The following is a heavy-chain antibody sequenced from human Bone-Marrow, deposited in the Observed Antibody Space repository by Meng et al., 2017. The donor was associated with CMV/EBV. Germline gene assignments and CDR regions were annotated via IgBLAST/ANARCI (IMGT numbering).Heavy chain of an antibody. CDR2: INPNSGGT. J-gene: IGHJ6*02. D-gene: IGHD6-25*01. Sequence: ASVKVSCKSSGYTFTGYYMHWVRQAPGQGLEWMGWINPNSGGTNYAQKFQGRVTMTRDTSISTAYMELSRLRSDDTAVYYCARVTGRRRLNYYYHGMDVWGQGTTVTVSS. CDR1: GYTFTGYY. V-gene: IGHV1-2*02. CDR3: ARVTGRRRLNYYYHGMDV.